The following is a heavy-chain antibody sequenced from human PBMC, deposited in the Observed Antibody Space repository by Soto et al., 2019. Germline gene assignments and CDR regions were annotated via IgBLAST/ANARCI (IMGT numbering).Heavy chain of an antibody. CDR1: GFSLTSGEVG. V-gene: IGHV2-5*02. D-gene: IGHD2-15*01. CDR2: IYWDDAK. J-gene: IGHJ4*02. Sequence: QITLIASGHTLVKPTQNLTLTCNFSGFSLTSGEVGVAWIRQPPGKALEWLALIYWDDAKRYTPSLKTRLTINKDTSKKQVVLTMTNVDPVDTATYFCAHGTCSATWSPFDAWSQGAQVTVSS. CDR3: AHGTCSATWSPFDA.